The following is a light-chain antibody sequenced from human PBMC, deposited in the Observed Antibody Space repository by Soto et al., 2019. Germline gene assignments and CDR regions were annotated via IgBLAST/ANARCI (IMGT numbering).Light chain of an antibody. J-gene: IGKJ5*01. CDR1: QSVGDN. Sequence: EVVMTQSPATLSVSPGERVILSCRSSQSVGDNLAWLQQKPGQGPRLLIYGASTRATGIPARFSGSGSESEFTLTISSLRSEDSAVYLCQQHNDWPITLGQGTRLEIK. CDR2: GAS. V-gene: IGKV3-15*01. CDR3: QQHNDWPIT.